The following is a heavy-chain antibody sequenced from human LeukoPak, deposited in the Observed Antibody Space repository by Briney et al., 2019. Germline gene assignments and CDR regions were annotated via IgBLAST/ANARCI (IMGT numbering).Heavy chain of an antibody. CDR2: IYYSGST. Sequence: SETLSLTCTVSGGSISSGGYYWSWIRQHPGKGLEWIGYIYYSGSTYYNPSLKSRVTMSVDTSKNQFSLKLSSVTAADTAVYYCARDSRGYSYGYHYYYYYGMDVWGQGTTVTVSS. CDR1: GGSISSGGYY. J-gene: IGHJ6*02. CDR3: ARDSRGYSYGYHYYYYYGMDV. D-gene: IGHD5-18*01. V-gene: IGHV4-31*03.